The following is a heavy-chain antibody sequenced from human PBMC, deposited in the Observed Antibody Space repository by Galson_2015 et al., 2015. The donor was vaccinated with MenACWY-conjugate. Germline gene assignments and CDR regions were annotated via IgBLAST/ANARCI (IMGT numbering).Heavy chain of an antibody. J-gene: IGHJ6*02. CDR3: ARGRGSYYYGMDV. CDR2: LTPYGGST. Sequence: SVKVSCKAYGYTFNTYYMHWVRQAPGHGLECVGILTPYGGSTTYAQKFQGRVTMTRDTSTSTVYMELSSLRSEDTAVYYCARGRGSYYYGMDVWGQGTTFTVSS. CDR1: GYTFNTYY. V-gene: IGHV1-46*02. D-gene: IGHD1-26*01.